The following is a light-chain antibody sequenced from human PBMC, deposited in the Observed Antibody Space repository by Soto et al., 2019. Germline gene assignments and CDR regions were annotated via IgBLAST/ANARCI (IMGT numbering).Light chain of an antibody. V-gene: IGKV3-15*01. CDR3: QQYNNWTTYT. Sequence: ILMTQSPATLSVSPGERATLSCRASPSVSSNLAWYQQKPGQATRLLIYWASTRATGIPARFSGSGSGTEFTLTISSLQSEDFAVYYCQQYNNWTTYTFGQGTKMEIK. CDR2: WAS. CDR1: PSVSSN. J-gene: IGKJ2*01.